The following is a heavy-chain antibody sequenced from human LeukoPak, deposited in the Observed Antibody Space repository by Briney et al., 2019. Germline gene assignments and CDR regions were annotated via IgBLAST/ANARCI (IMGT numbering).Heavy chain of an antibody. CDR2: IKHDGSEK. V-gene: IGHV3-7*01. CDR1: GITISNNW. Sequence: PGGSLRLSCAVSGITISNNWMSWVRQAPGKGLEWVATIKHDGSEKYYVNSVECRFTISRDNAQNSLYLLMNSLGAEDTAVYYCARGRGKFWGQGTLVTVSS. J-gene: IGHJ4*02. CDR3: ARGRGKF.